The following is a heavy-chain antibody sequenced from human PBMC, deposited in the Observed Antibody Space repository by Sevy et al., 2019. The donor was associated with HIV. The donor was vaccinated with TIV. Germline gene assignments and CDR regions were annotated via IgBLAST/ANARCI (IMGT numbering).Heavy chain of an antibody. D-gene: IGHD1-26*01. Sequence: SLTCTVSGGSITSLYWNWIRQPPGKGLEWIANIYYNGHINYNPSLKSRVTLSLDTSKSQFSLRLSSVTAADTAMYYCAGENAWGRGYSWGQGTLVTVSS. V-gene: IGHV4-59*08. J-gene: IGHJ4*02. CDR1: GGSITSLY. CDR3: AGENAWGRGYS. CDR2: IYYNGHI.